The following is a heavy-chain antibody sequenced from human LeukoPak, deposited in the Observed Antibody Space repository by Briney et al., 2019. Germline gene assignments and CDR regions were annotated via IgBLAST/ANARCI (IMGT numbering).Heavy chain of an antibody. D-gene: IGHD5-24*01. Sequence: PGGSLRLSCAGSGFTFSSYNMNWVRQAPGKGLEWVSTISSSSSYIYYAASVKGRFTISRDNAKNSLYLQMNSLRAEDTAVYYCARDLVEMATIYQWTSSHYYMDVWGKGTTVTVSS. J-gene: IGHJ6*03. CDR2: ISSSSSYI. CDR1: GFTFSSYN. V-gene: IGHV3-21*01. CDR3: ARDLVEMATIYQWTSSHYYMDV.